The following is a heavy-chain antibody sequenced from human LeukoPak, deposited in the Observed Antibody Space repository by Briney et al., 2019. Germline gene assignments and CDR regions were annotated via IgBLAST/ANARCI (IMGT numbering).Heavy chain of an antibody. D-gene: IGHD1-26*01. Sequence: SETLSLTCTVSGGSISSSSYYWGWIRQPPGKGLEWIGSIYYSGSTYYNPSLKSRVTISVDTSKNQFSLKLSSVTAADTAVYYCARHPNLWSYRSKGFDYWGQGTLVTVSS. J-gene: IGHJ4*02. CDR3: ARHPNLWSYRSKGFDY. V-gene: IGHV4-39*01. CDR1: GGSISSSSYY. CDR2: IYYSGST.